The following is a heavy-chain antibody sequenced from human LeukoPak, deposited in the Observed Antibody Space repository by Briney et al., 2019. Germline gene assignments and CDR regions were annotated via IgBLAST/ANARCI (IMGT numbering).Heavy chain of an antibody. D-gene: IGHD3-10*01. CDR2: FDPEDGEP. J-gene: IGHJ4*02. Sequence: ASVKVSCKVSGYTLTELSMHWVRQAPGKGLEWMGGFDPEDGEPIYAQKFQGRVTMTEDTSTDTAYMELSSLRSEDTAVYYCATVGGGEYYFDYWGQGTLVTVSS. CDR1: GYTLTELS. V-gene: IGHV1-24*01. CDR3: ATVGGGEYYFDY.